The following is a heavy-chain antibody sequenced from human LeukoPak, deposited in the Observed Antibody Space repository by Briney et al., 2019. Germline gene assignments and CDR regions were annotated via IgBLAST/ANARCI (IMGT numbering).Heavy chain of an antibody. V-gene: IGHV3-33*01. CDR1: GFTFSGYG. CDR2: IWYDGSKT. Sequence: TGGSLRLSCDASGFTFSGYGMPWVRQAPGKGLEWVAVIWYDGSKTNSLDSVRGRVTISRDNSRGTLYLQMNSLRVEDTAVYYCARYNGDYTAFDIWGQGTMVTVSS. D-gene: IGHD4-17*01. CDR3: ARYNGDYTAFDI. J-gene: IGHJ3*02.